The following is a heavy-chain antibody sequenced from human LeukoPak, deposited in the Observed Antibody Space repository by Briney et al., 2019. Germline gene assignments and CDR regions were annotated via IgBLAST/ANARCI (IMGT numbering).Heavy chain of an antibody. Sequence: GGSLTLSCAASGFTYSSYWMHWLRQAPGKGLVWVSRIKSDGSSTTYAASVNGRFTSPRDNANNTLYLQMNSQRAEDTAVYYCAKEDDRWLGRYFDYWGQGTLVSVSS. CDR1: GFTYSSYW. D-gene: IGHD3-9*01. CDR3: AKEDDRWLGRYFDY. CDR2: IKSDGSST. J-gene: IGHJ4*02. V-gene: IGHV3-74*01.